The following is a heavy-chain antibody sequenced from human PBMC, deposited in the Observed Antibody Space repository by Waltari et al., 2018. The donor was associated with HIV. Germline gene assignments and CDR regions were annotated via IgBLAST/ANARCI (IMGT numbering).Heavy chain of an antibody. CDR1: GFTFSSYE. CDR2: ISSSGSTI. Sequence: EVQLVESGGGLVQPGGSLRLSCAASGFTFSSYELNWVRQAPGKGLEWVSYISSSGSTIYYADSVKGRFTISRDNAKNSLYLQMNSLRAEDTAVYYCARVGGGVATIQADYYYYYGMDVWGQGTTVTVSS. D-gene: IGHD5-12*01. CDR3: ARVGGGVATIQADYYYYYGMDV. V-gene: IGHV3-48*03. J-gene: IGHJ6*02.